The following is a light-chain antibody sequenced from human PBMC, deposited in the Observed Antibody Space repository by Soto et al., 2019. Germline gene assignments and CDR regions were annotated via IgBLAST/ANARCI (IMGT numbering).Light chain of an antibody. V-gene: IGLV2-18*02. CDR3: CSFTSSRTSV. CDR2: EVS. Sequence: QSALTQPPSVSGSPGQSVAISCTGTSSDVGSYNRVSWYQQPPGTAPKLLIYEVSNRPSGVPDRFSGSKSGNTASLTISGRQAADDDDYYYCSFTSSRTSVFGTGTKVTVL. CDR1: SSDVGSYNR. J-gene: IGLJ1*01.